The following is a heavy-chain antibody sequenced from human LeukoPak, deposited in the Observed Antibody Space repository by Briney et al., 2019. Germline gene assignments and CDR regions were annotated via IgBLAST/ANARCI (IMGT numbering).Heavy chain of an antibody. CDR3: ARRSSGSPPYYFDY. Sequence: GGSLRLSCAASGFTFSSYWMQWVRQAPGKGLVWVSRINSDGSTTNYADYVKGRFTISRDNAKNTLYLQMNSLRAEDTAVYYCARRSSGSPPYYFDYWGQGTLVTVSS. D-gene: IGHD1-26*01. CDR2: INSDGSTT. V-gene: IGHV3-74*01. CDR1: GFTFSSYW. J-gene: IGHJ4*02.